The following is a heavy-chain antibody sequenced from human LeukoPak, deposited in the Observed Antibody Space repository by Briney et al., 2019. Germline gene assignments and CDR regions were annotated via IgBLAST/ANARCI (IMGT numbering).Heavy chain of an antibody. CDR2: IYYSGST. V-gene: IGHV4-59*08. Sequence: PSETLSLTCTVSGGSISSYYWSWIRQPPGRGLEWIGYIYYSGSTDYNPSLKSRVTISVDTSKNQFSLKLSSVTAADTAVYYCASHDWQQQPPGWWGQGTLVTVSP. D-gene: IGHD6-13*01. J-gene: IGHJ4*02. CDR3: ASHDWQQQPPGW. CDR1: GGSISSYY.